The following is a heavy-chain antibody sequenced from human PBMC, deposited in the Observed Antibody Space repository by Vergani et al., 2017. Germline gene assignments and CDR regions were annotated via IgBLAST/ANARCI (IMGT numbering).Heavy chain of an antibody. J-gene: IGHJ3*01. CDR2: ISWNSGAV. CDR3: TKGSVYYHDSAGHGYDPYTGFDL. D-gene: IGHD5-12*01. Sequence: EVDLVESGGGLAQPGGSLRLSCEASGITFWKFGMHWVRQGPGKGLELVSGISWNSGAVDYADSVRGRFTISRDNAKNSLFLGMNSLRFEDTAVYFCTKGSVYYHDSAGHGYDPYTGFDLWGQGTLVTVSS. CDR1: GITFWKFG. V-gene: IGHV3-9*01.